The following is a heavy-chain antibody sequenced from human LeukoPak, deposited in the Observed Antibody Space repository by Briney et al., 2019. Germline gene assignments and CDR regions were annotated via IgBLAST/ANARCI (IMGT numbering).Heavy chain of an antibody. D-gene: IGHD3-9*01. CDR2: INPNSGGT. J-gene: IGHJ4*02. V-gene: IGHV1-2*02. Sequence: ASVKVSCKASGYTFTDYYMHWVRQAPGQGLEWMGWINPNSGGTNYAQKFQGRVTMTRDTSISTAYMELSRLRSDDTAVYYCASELRYFDWLPYYWGQGTLVTVSS. CDR3: ASELRYFDWLPYY. CDR1: GYTFTDYY.